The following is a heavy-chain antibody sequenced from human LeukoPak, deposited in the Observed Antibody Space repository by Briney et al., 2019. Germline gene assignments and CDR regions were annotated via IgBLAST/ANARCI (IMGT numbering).Heavy chain of an antibody. D-gene: IGHD5-12*01. CDR3: ATRLRNHFDY. V-gene: IGHV3-23*01. J-gene: IGHJ4*02. CDR2: ISDPHSGSET. Sequence: GGSLRLSCAASGFTFSSYTMNWVRQALGQGLEWVSTISDPHSGSETHYADSMQGRFTISRDDSQNMVYLQMDSLRAEDTAVYYCATRLRNHFDYWGQGTQVTVSS. CDR1: GFTFSSYT.